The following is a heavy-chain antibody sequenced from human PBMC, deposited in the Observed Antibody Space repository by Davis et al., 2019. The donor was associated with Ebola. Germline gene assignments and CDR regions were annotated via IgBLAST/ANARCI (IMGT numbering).Heavy chain of an antibody. CDR2: INHSGST. J-gene: IGHJ6*02. V-gene: IGHV4-34*01. CDR1: GGSFSGYY. Sequence: MPGGSLRLSCAVYGGSFSGYYWSWIRQPPGKGLEWIGEINHSGSTNYNPSLKSRVTISVDTSKNQLSLKLSSVTAAGTAVYYCARSYYYGMDVWGQGTTVTVSS. CDR3: ARSYYYGMDV.